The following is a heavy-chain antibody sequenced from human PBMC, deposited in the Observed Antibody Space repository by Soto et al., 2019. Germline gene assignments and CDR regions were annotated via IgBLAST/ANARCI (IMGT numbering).Heavy chain of an antibody. Sequence: QVQLVQSGAEVKKPGSSVKVSCKASGGTFSSYTISWVRQAPGQGLEWMGRIIPILGIANYAQKFQGRVTITADKSTSTAYMELSSLRSEDTAVYYCARDHPPHHLWFGELSGHFDYWGQGTLVTVSS. V-gene: IGHV1-69*08. CDR2: IIPILGIA. J-gene: IGHJ4*02. CDR3: ARDHPPHHLWFGELSGHFDY. CDR1: GGTFSSYT. D-gene: IGHD3-10*01.